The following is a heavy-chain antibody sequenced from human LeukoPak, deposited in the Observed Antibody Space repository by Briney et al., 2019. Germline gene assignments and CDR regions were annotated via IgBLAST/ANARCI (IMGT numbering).Heavy chain of an antibody. CDR2: INIYKGNT. V-gene: IGHV1-18*01. J-gene: IGHJ2*01. CDR3: ARNSSGWYGYFDL. CDR1: GYIFTSHG. Sequence: ASLKVSCKASGYIFTSHGLSWVRQAPGQGLEWMGWINIYKGNTNYAQKLQGRVTMTTDTSTSTAYMELRSLRSDDTAVYYCARNSSGWYGYFDLWGRGTLVTVSS. D-gene: IGHD6-25*01.